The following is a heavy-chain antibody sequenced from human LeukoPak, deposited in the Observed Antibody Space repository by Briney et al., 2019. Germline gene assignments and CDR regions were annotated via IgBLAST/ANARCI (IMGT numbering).Heavy chain of an antibody. J-gene: IGHJ4*02. D-gene: IGHD6-13*01. Sequence: PGGSLRLSCAASGFTFTTYAMIWVRRAPGKGLEWVSAISGSGGSPYYADSVKGRFTISRDNSKNTLYLQMNSLRAEDTAVYYCAKDRDGYSSSWYYYWGQGTLVTVSS. V-gene: IGHV3-23*01. CDR1: GFTFTTYA. CDR3: AKDRDGYSSSWYYY. CDR2: ISGSGGSP.